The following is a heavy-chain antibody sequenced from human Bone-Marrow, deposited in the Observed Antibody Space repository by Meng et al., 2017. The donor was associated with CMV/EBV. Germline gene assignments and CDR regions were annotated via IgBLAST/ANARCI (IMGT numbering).Heavy chain of an antibody. V-gene: IGHV1-69*05. CDR3: ASGYRVPAAVYYYYYGMDV. CDR1: GGTFSSYA. D-gene: IGHD2-2*01. J-gene: IGHJ6*02. CDR2: IIPIFGTA. Sequence: SVKVSCKASGGTFSSYAISWVRQAPGQGLEWMGGIIPIFGTANYAQKFQGRVTITTDESTSTAYMELSSLRSEDTAVYYCASGYRVPAAVYYYYYGMDVWGQGTTVTGSS.